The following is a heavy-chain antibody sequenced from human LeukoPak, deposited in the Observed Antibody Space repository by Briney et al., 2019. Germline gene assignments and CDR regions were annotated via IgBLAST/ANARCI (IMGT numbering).Heavy chain of an antibody. J-gene: IGHJ3*02. Sequence: PSETLSLTCSVSDGSISSYYWSWIRQPPGKGLEWIGYIYYSGSTNYNPSLKSRVTISVDTSKNQFSLKLSSVTAADTAVYYCASLRYQDAFDIWGQGTMVTVSS. CDR1: DGSISSYY. CDR2: IYYSGST. V-gene: IGHV4-59*08. CDR3: ASLRYQDAFDI. D-gene: IGHD2-2*01.